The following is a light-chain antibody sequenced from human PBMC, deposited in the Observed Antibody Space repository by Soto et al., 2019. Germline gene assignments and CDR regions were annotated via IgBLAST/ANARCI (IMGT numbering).Light chain of an antibody. CDR3: QQRSNRPT. CDR1: ESVSTN. CDR2: GAS. V-gene: IGKV3-15*01. J-gene: IGKJ5*01. Sequence: EIVMTQSPATLSMSPGERATLSCRASESVSTNLAWYKQKAGQAPRLLIYGASTRATGIPARFSGSGSGTEFTLTIRSLKSEDFAVYYCQQRSNRPTFGQGTRLEIK.